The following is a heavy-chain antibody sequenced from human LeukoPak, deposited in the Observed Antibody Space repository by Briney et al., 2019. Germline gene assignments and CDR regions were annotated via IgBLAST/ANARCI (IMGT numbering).Heavy chain of an antibody. CDR3: ARNATYYDFWSGYYRAPYFQH. CDR1: GYTFTSYG. V-gene: IGHV1-18*01. D-gene: IGHD3-3*01. Sequence: ASVKVSCKASGYTFTSYGISWVRQAPGQGLEWMGWISAYNGNTNYAQKLQGRVTMTTDTSTSTAYMELRSLRSDDTAVYYCARNATYYDFWSGYYRAPYFQHWGQGTLVTVSS. CDR2: ISAYNGNT. J-gene: IGHJ1*01.